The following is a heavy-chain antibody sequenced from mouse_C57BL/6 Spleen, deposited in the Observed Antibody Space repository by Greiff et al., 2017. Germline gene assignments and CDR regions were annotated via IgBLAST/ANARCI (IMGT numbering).Heavy chain of an antibody. CDR3: ARWDGYDGNFDY. D-gene: IGHD2-2*01. CDR2: IYPGSGST. V-gene: IGHV1-55*01. CDR1: GYTFTSYW. Sequence: QVQLQQSGAELVKPGASVKMSCKASGYTFTSYWITWVKQRPGQGLEWIGDIYPGSGSTNYNEKFKSKATLTVDTSSSTAYMQLSSLTSEDSAVYYCARWDGYDGNFDYWGQGTTLTVSS. J-gene: IGHJ2*01.